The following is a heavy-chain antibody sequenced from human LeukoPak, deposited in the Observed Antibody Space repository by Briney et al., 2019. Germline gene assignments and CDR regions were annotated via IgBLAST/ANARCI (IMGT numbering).Heavy chain of an antibody. D-gene: IGHD6-19*01. J-gene: IGHJ4*02. CDR3: ARDLGALAVAGSFDY. CDR1: GYTFTSYG. CDR2: ISAYNGNT. Sequence: ASVKGSCKASGYTFTSYGISWVRQAPGQGLEWMGWISAYNGNTNYAQKLQGRVTMTTDTSTSTAYMELRSLRSDDTAVYYCARDLGALAVAGSFDYWGQGTLVTVSS. V-gene: IGHV1-18*04.